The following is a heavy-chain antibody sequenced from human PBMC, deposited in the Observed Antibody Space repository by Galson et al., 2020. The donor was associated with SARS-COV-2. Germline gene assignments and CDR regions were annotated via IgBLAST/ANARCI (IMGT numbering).Heavy chain of an antibody. CDR1: GFTFSSYS. V-gene: IGHV3-48*04. J-gene: IGHJ4*02. D-gene: IGHD1-26*01. Sequence: GGSLRLSCAASGFTFSSYSMNWVRQAPGKGLEWDSYISSSSSTIYYADSVKGRFTISRDNAKNSLYLQMNSLRAEDTAEYYSASLVVGAPVDYWGQGTLVTVSS. CDR3: ASLVVGAPVDY. CDR2: ISSSSSTI.